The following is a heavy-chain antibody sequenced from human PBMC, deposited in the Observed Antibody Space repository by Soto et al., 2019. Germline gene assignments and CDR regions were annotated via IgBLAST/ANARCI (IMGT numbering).Heavy chain of an antibody. V-gene: IGHV3-30*18. D-gene: IGHD3-16*01. Sequence: QVQLVESGGGVVQPGRSLRLSCAASGFTFSSYGMHWVRQAPGKGLEWVAVISYDGSNKYYADSVKGRFTISRDNSKNTLYLQMNSLRAEDKAVYYCAKGGGGPDGGRFDYWGQGTLVTVSS. CDR3: AKGGGGPDGGRFDY. CDR1: GFTFSSYG. J-gene: IGHJ4*02. CDR2: ISYDGSNK.